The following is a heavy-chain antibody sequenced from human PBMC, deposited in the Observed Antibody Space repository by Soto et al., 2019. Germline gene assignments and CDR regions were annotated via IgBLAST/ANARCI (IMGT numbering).Heavy chain of an antibody. J-gene: IGHJ4*02. D-gene: IGHD3-10*01. V-gene: IGHV4-34*01. Sequence: QVQLQQWGAGLLKPSETLSLTCAVYGGSFSGYYWSLIRQPPGKGLEWIGEINHSGSTNYNPSLKSRVTISVDTSKNQFSLKLSSVTAADTAVYYCARLRRGFYFDYWGQGTLVTVSS. CDR2: INHSGST. CDR1: GGSFSGYY. CDR3: ARLRRGFYFDY.